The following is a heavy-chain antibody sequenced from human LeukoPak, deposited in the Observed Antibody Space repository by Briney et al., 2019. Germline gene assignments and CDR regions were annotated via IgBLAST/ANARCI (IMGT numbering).Heavy chain of an antibody. Sequence: GGSLRLSCAASGFTFSDYWMHWVRQAPGKGLVWVSGIKSDGSSTNYADSVKGRFTISRDNAKYTLYLQMNSLRPEDTAVYYCSTAIFGVVSGWGQGTLVTVSS. CDR3: STAIFGVVSG. D-gene: IGHD3-3*01. CDR1: GFTFSDYW. J-gene: IGHJ4*02. CDR2: IKSDGSST. V-gene: IGHV3-74*01.